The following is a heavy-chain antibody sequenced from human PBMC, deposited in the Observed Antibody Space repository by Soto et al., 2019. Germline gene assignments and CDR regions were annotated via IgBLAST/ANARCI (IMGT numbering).Heavy chain of an antibody. V-gene: IGHV4-59*11. CDR3: ARGSTMRFDH. CDR2: ISYSGST. J-gene: IGHJ5*02. Sequence: SETLSLTCTVSGGSINSHFWSWIRQPPGKGLESIGYISYSGSTNYNPSLRNRATMSVDTSKNQFSLKLISLTAEDTAVYYCARGSTMRFDHWGQGTLGTVSS. D-gene: IGHD3-3*01. CDR1: GGSINSHF.